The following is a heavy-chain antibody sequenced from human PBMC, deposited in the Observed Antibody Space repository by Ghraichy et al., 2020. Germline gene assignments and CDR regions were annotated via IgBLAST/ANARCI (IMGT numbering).Heavy chain of an antibody. D-gene: IGHD3-22*01. V-gene: IGHV3-23*01. CDR2: ISASGSIT. CDR1: GFTFSSYA. J-gene: IGHJ2*01. Sequence: LSLTCAASGFTFSSYAMSWVRQAPGQGLEWVSVISASGSITDYADSVKCRFTISRDNSKNTLYMQMNSLRAADTAVSYCAKDFPYYYDCSGYYYAWYFNLLCRCTRGTVSS. CDR3: AKDFPYYYDCSGYYYAWYFNL.